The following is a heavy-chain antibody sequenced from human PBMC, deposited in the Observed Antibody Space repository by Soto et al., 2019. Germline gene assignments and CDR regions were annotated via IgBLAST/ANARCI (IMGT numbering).Heavy chain of an antibody. CDR1: GFTFSSYA. CDR3: ARDIGSGWYYFDY. J-gene: IGHJ4*02. D-gene: IGHD6-19*01. CDR2: ISYDGSNK. Sequence: GGSLRLFCAASGFTFSSYAMHWVRQAPGKGLEWVAVISYDGSNKYYADSVKGRFTISRDNGKNSLYLQMNSLRDEDTAVYYCARDIGSGWYYFDYWGQGNMVTVSS. V-gene: IGHV3-30-3*01.